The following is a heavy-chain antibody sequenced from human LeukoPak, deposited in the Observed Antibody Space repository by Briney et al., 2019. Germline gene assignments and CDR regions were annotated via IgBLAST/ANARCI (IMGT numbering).Heavy chain of an antibody. D-gene: IGHD1-26*01. Sequence: GGSLRLSCAASGFTFSSYSINWVRQAPGKGLEWVSTISGSGGAGTYYADSVKGRFTVSRDNSRNTLYLPMNSLRAEDTAVYYCVKDRGGSPFYGMDVWGQGTTVTVSS. V-gene: IGHV3-23*01. CDR2: ISGSGGAGT. J-gene: IGHJ6*02. CDR1: GFTFSSYS. CDR3: VKDRGGSPFYGMDV.